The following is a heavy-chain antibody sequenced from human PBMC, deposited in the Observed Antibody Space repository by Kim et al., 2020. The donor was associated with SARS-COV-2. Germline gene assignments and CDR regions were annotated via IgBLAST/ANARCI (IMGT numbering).Heavy chain of an antibody. CDR2: ISGSGGST. V-gene: IGHV3-23*01. J-gene: IGHJ6*02. CDR1: GFIFSSYA. D-gene: IGHD2-2*01. CDR3: AKNIVVVPAASYYYYGMDV. Sequence: GGSLRLSCAASGFIFSSYAMSWVRQAPGKGLEWVSAISGSGGSTYYADSVKGRFTISRDNSKNTLYLQMNSLRAEDTAVYYCAKNIVVVPAASYYYYGMDVWGQGTTVTVSS.